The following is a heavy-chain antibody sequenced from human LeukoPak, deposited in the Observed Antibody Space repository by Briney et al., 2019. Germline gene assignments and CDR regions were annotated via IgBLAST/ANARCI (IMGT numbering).Heavy chain of an antibody. V-gene: IGHV3-7*01. CDR1: GFTFSFYA. D-gene: IGHD3-3*01. J-gene: IGHJ4*02. Sequence: GGSLRLSCAASGFTFSFYAMHWVRQAPGKGLEWVANIKQDGSEKYYVDSVKGRFTISRDNAKNSLYLQMNSLRAEDTAVYYCARAAWSGYLGTYYFDYWGQGTLVTVSS. CDR3: ARAAWSGYLGTYYFDY. CDR2: IKQDGSEK.